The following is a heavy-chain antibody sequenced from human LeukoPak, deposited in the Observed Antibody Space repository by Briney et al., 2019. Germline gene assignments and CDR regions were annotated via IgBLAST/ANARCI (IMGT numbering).Heavy chain of an antibody. CDR2: IYHSGST. J-gene: IGHJ3*02. CDR1: GGSISSGGYY. CDR3: ARDLVMVRNHGGFDI. V-gene: IGHV4-30-2*01. Sequence: SETLSLTCTVSGGSISSGGYYWSWIRQPPGKGLEWIGYIYHSGSTYYNPSLKSRVTISVDRSKNQFSLKLSSVTAADTAVYYCARDLVMVRNHGGFDIRGQGTMVTVSS. D-gene: IGHD2-21*01.